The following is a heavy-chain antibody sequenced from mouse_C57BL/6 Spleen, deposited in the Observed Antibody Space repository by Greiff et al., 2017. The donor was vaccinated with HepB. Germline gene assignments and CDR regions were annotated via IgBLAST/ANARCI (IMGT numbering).Heavy chain of an antibody. CDR1: GYSFTDYN. CDR2: INPNYGTT. V-gene: IGHV1-39*01. D-gene: IGHD2-4*01. Sequence: EVQLQQSGPELVKPGASVKISCKASGYSFTDYNMNWVKQSNGKSLEWIGVINPNYGTTSYNQKFKGKATLTVDQSSSTAYMQLNSLTSEDSAVDDWARSGDYDGEGYAMDYWGQGTSVTVSS. CDR3: ARSGDYDGEGYAMDY. J-gene: IGHJ4*01.